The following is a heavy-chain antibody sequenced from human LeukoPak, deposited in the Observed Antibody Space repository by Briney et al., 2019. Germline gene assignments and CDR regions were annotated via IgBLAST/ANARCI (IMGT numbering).Heavy chain of an antibody. CDR3: VKSGNSYFGH. J-gene: IGHJ4*02. CDR2: LSTEGERT. V-gene: IGHV3-64D*09. CDR1: GFIFSSYT. Sequence: GGSLRLSCSGSGFIFSSYTMYWVRQAPGEGLEYVSGLSTEGERTYYAGAVEDRFIISRDNSKTTLYLQMSGLRPEDTAVYYCVKSGNSYFGHWGQGTLVTVSS. D-gene: IGHD4-23*01.